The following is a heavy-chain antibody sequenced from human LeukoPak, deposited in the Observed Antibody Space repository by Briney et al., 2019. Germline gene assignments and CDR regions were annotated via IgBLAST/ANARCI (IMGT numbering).Heavy chain of an antibody. J-gene: IGHJ5*02. CDR1: VGSISNFY. Sequence: PSETLSLTCTVSVGSISNFYWSWIRQPPGKGLEWIGYIYYSGNSNYNPSLKSRVTISVDTSKNQFSLKLSSVTAADTAVYYCARHIGFCSSTTCQARFDPWGQGTLVTVSS. CDR3: ARHIGFCSSTTCQARFDP. D-gene: IGHD2-2*01. CDR2: IYYSGNS. V-gene: IGHV4-59*08.